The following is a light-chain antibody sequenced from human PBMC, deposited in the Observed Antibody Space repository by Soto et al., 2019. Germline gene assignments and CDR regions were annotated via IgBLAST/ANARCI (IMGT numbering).Light chain of an antibody. J-gene: IGKJ5*01. CDR1: QNIRSD. CDR3: KQRNTWIN. CDR2: DAS. Sequence: EVVLTQSPATLSLSPMQRATLSCSSSQNIRSDLAWYQQKPGQAPRLLIYDASNRATGIPDRFTGSGSGKDFTLTISRLEPEDFAIYYCKQRNTWINFGQGTRLEIK. V-gene: IGKV3-11*01.